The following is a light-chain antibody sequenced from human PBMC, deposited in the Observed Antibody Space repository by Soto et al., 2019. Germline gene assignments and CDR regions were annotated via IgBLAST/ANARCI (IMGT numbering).Light chain of an antibody. J-gene: IGKJ1*01. CDR1: QSISSY. CDR3: QQSYSTPWT. Sequence: DIQMTQSPSSLSASVGDRVTITCRASQSISSYLNWYQQKPGKAPKLLIYAASSLQSGVPSRLSGSGSGTDFTVTISSPQPQDFATYYCQQSYSTPWTFGQGTQLEIK. CDR2: AAS. V-gene: IGKV1-39*01.